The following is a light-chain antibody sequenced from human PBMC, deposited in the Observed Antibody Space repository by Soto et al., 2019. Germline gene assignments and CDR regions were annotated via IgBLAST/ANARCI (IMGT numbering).Light chain of an antibody. V-gene: IGKV3-15*01. J-gene: IGKJ1*01. CDR3: LQYNNWVPT. Sequence: EIVMTQSPATLSVSPGERATLSCRASQSVRSNLAWYQQKPGQAPRLLIYGASTRATGIPARFSGSGSGTEFTFTISSLQSEDFAVYYCLQYNNWVPTFGQGTKLDMK. CDR2: GAS. CDR1: QSVRSN.